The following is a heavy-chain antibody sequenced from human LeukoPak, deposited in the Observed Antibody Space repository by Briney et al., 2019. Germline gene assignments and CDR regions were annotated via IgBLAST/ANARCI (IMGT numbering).Heavy chain of an antibody. V-gene: IGHV1-2*02. CDR3: ASRIQLWSGSDY. D-gene: IGHD5-18*01. Sequence: ASVKVSCKASGYTFTGYYMQWVRQAPGQGLEWMGWINPNSGGTNYAQKFQGRVTMTRDTSISTAYMELSRLRSDDTAVYYCASRIQLWSGSDYWGQGTLVTVSS. CDR1: GYTFTGYY. J-gene: IGHJ4*02. CDR2: INPNSGGT.